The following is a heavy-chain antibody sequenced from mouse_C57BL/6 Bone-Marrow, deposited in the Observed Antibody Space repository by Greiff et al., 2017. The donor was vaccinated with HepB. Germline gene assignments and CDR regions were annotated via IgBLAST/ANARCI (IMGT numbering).Heavy chain of an antibody. D-gene: IGHD1-1*01. J-gene: IGHJ4*01. CDR2: INPNNGGT. CDR1: GYTFTDYN. Sequence: EVQLQQSGPELVKPGASVKIPCKASGYTFTDYNMDWVKQSHGKSLEWIGDINPNNGGTIYNQKFKGKATLTVDKSSSTAYMELRSLTSEDTAVYYCAREMRYYGSSFFYYAMDYWGQGTSVTVSS. V-gene: IGHV1-18*01. CDR3: AREMRYYGSSFFYYAMDY.